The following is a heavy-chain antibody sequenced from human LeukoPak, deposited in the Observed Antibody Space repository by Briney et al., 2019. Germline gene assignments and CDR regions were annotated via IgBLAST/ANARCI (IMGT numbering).Heavy chain of an antibody. V-gene: IGHV1-18*01. J-gene: IGHJ6*02. CDR3: ARDPQSTSDYDILTDNYYYYGMDV. CDR1: GYTFTSYG. Sequence: GASVKVSCKASGYTFTSYGISWVRQAPGQALEWMGWISAYNGNTNYAQKLQGRVTMTTDTSTSTAYMELRSLRSDDTAVYYCARDPQSTSDYDILTDNYYYYGMDVWGQGTTVTVSS. D-gene: IGHD3-9*01. CDR2: ISAYNGNT.